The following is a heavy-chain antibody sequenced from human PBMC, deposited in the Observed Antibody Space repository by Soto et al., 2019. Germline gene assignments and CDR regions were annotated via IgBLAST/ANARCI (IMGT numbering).Heavy chain of an antibody. J-gene: IGHJ4*02. CDR2: ISGRGGTT. CDR1: GFTFSSYA. D-gene: IGHD3-22*01. CDR3: AKGTSPYYYDSSGYYHLDFDY. Sequence: EVQLLESGGGLVQPGGSLGLSCAASGFTFSSYAMSWVRQAPGKGPEWVSGISGRGGTTYYADSVKGRFTISRDDSRNTLYLQMHSLRAEDTAVYYCAKGTSPYYYDSSGYYHLDFDYWGQGTLVTVSS. V-gene: IGHV3-23*01.